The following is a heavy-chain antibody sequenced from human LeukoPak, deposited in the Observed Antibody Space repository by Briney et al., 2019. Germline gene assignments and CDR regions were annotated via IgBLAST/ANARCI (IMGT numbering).Heavy chain of an antibody. J-gene: IGHJ4*02. D-gene: IGHD3-9*01. CDR1: GFTFGDYA. Sequence: PGGSLRLSCTASGFTFGDYAMSWVRQAPGKGLEWVGFIRSKAYGGTTEYAASVKGRFTISRDDSKSIAYLQMNSLKTEDTAVYYCARGQDYDISTGYYPPAWEYWGQGTLVTVSS. CDR2: IRSKAYGGTT. CDR3: ARGQDYDISTGYYPPAWEY. V-gene: IGHV3-49*04.